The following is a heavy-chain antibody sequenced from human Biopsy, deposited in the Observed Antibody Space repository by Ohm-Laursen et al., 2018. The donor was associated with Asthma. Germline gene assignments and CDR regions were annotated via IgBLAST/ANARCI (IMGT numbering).Heavy chain of an antibody. Sequence: SLRLSCTASGFTFSNYGMHWVRQAPGKGLEWVAVISFDGSNKDYADSVKGRFTISRDNSKNTLHLEMNSLRVEDTAVYYCPKDVFPGWELRRGRDYWGQGTLATVSS. CDR3: PKDVFPGWELRRGRDY. CDR2: ISFDGSNK. D-gene: IGHD1-26*01. J-gene: IGHJ4*02. CDR1: GFTFSNYG. V-gene: IGHV3-30*18.